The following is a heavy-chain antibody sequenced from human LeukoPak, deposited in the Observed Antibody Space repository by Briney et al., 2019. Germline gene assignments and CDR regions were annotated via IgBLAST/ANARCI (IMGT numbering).Heavy chain of an antibody. CDR1: RFTVCTTY. CDR2: IYSGGST. V-gene: IGHV3-66*01. Sequence: GGSLSLSCTASRFTVCTTYMSWVRQAPGKGLEWISVIYSGGSTYYADSVKGRFTISRDNSKNTLYLQMNSLRAEDTAVYYCARWAGYSSTWYGLFDYWGQGTLVTVSS. J-gene: IGHJ4*02. D-gene: IGHD6-13*01. CDR3: ARWAGYSSTWYGLFDY.